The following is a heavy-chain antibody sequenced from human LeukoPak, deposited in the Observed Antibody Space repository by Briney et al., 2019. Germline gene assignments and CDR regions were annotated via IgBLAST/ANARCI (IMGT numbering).Heavy chain of an antibody. CDR1: GYTFTSYY. CDR2: INPKSGGT. CDR3: ARNLWFGESSDAFDM. Sequence: ASVKVSCKASGYTFTSYYMHWVRQAPGQGLEWMGWINPKSGGTNYAQKFQGRVTMTRDTSISTAYMDMSSLRSDDTAVYYCARNLWFGESSDAFDMWGQGTMVTVSS. J-gene: IGHJ3*02. D-gene: IGHD3-10*01. V-gene: IGHV1-2*02.